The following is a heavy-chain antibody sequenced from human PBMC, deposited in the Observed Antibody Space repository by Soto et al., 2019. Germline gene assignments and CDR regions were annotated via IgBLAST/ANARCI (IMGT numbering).Heavy chain of an antibody. CDR1: GYTFIDYY. J-gene: IGHJ4*02. D-gene: IGHD6-19*01. CDR3: ARPPGYISDWYYVDL. V-gene: IGHV1-2*02. CDR2: ISPKSGGT. Sequence: QVQLVQSGAEVKKPGASVKVSCEASGYTFIDYYLHWVRQAPGQGFEWMGRISPKSGGTNYAQKFQGRVTMTWDTSLNAAYMQLSSRMSEDTAVYYCARPPGYISDWYYVDLWGQGTRVTVSS.